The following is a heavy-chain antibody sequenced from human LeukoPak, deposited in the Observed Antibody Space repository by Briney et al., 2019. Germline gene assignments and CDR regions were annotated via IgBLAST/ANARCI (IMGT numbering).Heavy chain of an antibody. Sequence: SETLSLTCTVSGASISNYYWSWIRQPPGKGLEWIGYIYYSGSTNYNPSLKSRVNISVDTSKNQFSLKLSSVTAADTAVYYCARDVGSSGWNPLDYRGQGTLVTVSS. CDR3: ARDVGSSGWNPLDY. CDR2: IYYSGST. CDR1: GASISNYY. D-gene: IGHD6-19*01. V-gene: IGHV4-59*01. J-gene: IGHJ4*02.